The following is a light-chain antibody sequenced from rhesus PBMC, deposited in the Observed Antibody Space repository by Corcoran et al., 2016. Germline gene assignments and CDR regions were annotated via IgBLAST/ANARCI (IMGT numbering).Light chain of an antibody. CDR2: KAS. Sequence: DIQMTQSPSSLSASVGDRVTITCRASENVNNYLNWYQQKPGKAPKLLIYKASTLQSGVPSRFSGSGSGTDYTFPISSLQPGDVATYYCQHGYGTPFTFGPGTKLDIK. V-gene: IGKV1-74*01. CDR3: QHGYGTPFT. CDR1: ENVNNY. J-gene: IGKJ3*01.